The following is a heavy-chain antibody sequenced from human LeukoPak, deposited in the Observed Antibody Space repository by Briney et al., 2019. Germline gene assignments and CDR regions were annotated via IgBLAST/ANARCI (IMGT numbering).Heavy chain of an antibody. V-gene: IGHV3-48*04. D-gene: IGHD2-8*01. CDR1: GFTFSSYS. J-gene: IGHJ4*02. CDR2: ISSSSSTI. Sequence: GGSLRLSCAASGFTFSSYSMTWVRQAPGKGLEWVSYISSSSSTIYYAHSVKGRFTISRDNAKNTLYLQMNSLRAEDTAVYYCVRDLILVWTPGDDFDYWGQGTLVTVSS. CDR3: VRDLILVWTPGDDFDY.